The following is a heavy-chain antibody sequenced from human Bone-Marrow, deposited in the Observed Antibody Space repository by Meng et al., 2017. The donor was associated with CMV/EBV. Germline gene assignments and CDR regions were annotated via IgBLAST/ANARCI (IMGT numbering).Heavy chain of an antibody. CDR1: GFTFGPYG. CDR2: ISYDGSNK. J-gene: IGHJ4*02. CDR3: AREGLAAAVDY. V-gene: IGHV3-30*04. Sequence: GESLKISCAASGFTFGPYGMNWVRQAPGKGLEWVAVISYDGSNKYYADSVKGRFTISRDNSKNTLYLQMNSLRAEDTAVYYCAREGLAAAVDYWGQGTLVTVSS. D-gene: IGHD6-13*01.